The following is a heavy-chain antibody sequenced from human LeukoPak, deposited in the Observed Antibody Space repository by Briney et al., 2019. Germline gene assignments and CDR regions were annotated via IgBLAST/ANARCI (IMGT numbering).Heavy chain of an antibody. Sequence: GGSLRLSCAASGLTFSSYAMSWVRQAPGKGLAWVSAISGSGGSTYYADSVKGRFTISRDNSKNTLYLQMNSLRAEDTAVYYCAKDRDDSSGYYDDYFDYWGQGTLVTVSS. CDR2: ISGSGGST. D-gene: IGHD3-22*01. CDR1: GLTFSSYA. V-gene: IGHV3-23*01. CDR3: AKDRDDSSGYYDDYFDY. J-gene: IGHJ4*02.